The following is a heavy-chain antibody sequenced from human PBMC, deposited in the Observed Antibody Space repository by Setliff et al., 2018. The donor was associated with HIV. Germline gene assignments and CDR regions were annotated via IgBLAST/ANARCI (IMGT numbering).Heavy chain of an antibody. Sequence: ETLSLTCTVSRGSISSGGYYWSWIRQVPGKGLESATSISESGAHTRYAESVKGRFTISRDNSKNTVYLQMNDLRAEDSAIYYCAKESSPNTQYYFDYWGQGMLVTVSS. CDR1: RGSISSGGYY. J-gene: IGHJ4*02. V-gene: IGHV3-23*01. CDR3: AKESSPNTQYYFDY. D-gene: IGHD2-2*02. CDR2: ISESGAHT.